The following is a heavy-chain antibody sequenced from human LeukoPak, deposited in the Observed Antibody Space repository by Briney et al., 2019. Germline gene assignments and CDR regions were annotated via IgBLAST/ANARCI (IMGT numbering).Heavy chain of an antibody. CDR1: GCTFTSYG. CDR3: ARWNYDFWSGPSGWFDP. Sequence: ASVKVSCKASGCTFTSYGISWVRQAPGQGLEWMGWISAYNGNTNYTQKLQGRVTMTTDTSTSTAYMELRSLRSDDTAVYYCARWNYDFWSGPSGWFDPWGQGTLVTVSS. V-gene: IGHV1-18*01. CDR2: ISAYNGNT. D-gene: IGHD3-3*01. J-gene: IGHJ5*02.